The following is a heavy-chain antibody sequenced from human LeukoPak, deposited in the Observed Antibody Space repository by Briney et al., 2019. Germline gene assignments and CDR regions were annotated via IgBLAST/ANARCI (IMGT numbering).Heavy chain of an antibody. Sequence: LAGGSLRLSCAASGFTFSIYAMSWVRQAPGKGLQWVSSITSSGDGTYYADSVKRRFTISRDNSENMLYLQMNSLRVEDTAVYFCAKDRPNYYGSNGHYYRRDGDYWGQGTLVTVSS. J-gene: IGHJ4*02. CDR3: AKDRPNYYGSNGHYYRRDGDY. V-gene: IGHV3-23*01. CDR1: GFTFSIYA. CDR2: ITSSGDGT. D-gene: IGHD3-22*01.